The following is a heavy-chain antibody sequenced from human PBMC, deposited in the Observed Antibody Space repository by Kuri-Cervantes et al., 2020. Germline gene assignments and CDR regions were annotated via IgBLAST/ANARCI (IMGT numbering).Heavy chain of an antibody. J-gene: IGHJ4*02. D-gene: IGHD1-26*01. CDR1: GFTVSSNY. Sequence: LSLTCAASGFTVSSNYMSWVRRAPGKGLEWVPVIYSGGSTYCADSVKGRFTISRDNSKDTLYLQMNSLRAEDTAVYYCARSGSYYPTIDYWGQGTLVTVS. CDR2: IYSGGST. V-gene: IGHV3-66*02. CDR3: ARSGSYYPTIDY.